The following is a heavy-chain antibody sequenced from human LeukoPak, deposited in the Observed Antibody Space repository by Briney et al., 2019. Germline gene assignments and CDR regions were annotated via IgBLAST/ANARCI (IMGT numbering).Heavy chain of an antibody. J-gene: IGHJ4*02. D-gene: IGHD2/OR15-2a*01. CDR2: IFADDLT. CDR1: GFSVNDHY. Sequence: GGSLRLSCVVPGFSVNDHYMSWVRQAPGKGLQWLSVIFADDLTYYEDSVKGRFTISRDRSQNTLYLQMNSLRAEDTAVYYCARGAMSTFARFDSWGQGTLVTVSP. V-gene: IGHV3-53*01. CDR3: ARGAMSTFARFDS.